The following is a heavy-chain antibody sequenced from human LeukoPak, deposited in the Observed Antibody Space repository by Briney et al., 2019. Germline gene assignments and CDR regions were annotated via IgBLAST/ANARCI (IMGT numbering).Heavy chain of an antibody. CDR1: GVIISSYA. CDR2: INGRGDNT. J-gene: IGHJ5*02. V-gene: IGHV3-23*01. CDR3: AKDRVSPGFNWFDP. D-gene: IGHD2/OR15-2a*01. Sequence: GGSLRLSCAASGVIISSYAMGWVRQAPGKGLEWVSAINGRGDNTYYADFVKGRFTISRDNSKSTVYLQMNSLRTEDTAVYYCAKDRVSPGFNWFDPWGQGTLVTVSS.